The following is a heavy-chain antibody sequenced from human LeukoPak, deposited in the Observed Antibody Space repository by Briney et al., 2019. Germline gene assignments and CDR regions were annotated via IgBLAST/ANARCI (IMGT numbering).Heavy chain of an antibody. CDR3: ARMTPRGYSYGTFFDY. Sequence: ASVKVSCKASGYTFTSYGISWVRQAPGQGLEWMGWISAYNGNTNYAQKPQGRVTMTTDTSTSTAYMELSSLRSEDTAVYYCARMTPRGYSYGTFFDYWGQGTLVTVSS. CDR2: ISAYNGNT. D-gene: IGHD5-18*01. CDR1: GYTFTSYG. V-gene: IGHV1-18*01. J-gene: IGHJ4*02.